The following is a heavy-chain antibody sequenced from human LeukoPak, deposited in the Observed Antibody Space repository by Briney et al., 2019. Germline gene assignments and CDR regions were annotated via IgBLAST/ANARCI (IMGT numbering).Heavy chain of an antibody. J-gene: IGHJ6*02. CDR3: ARGRGTDVSFYYGMDV. CDR2: IYSNGTT. D-gene: IGHD1-1*01. CDR1: RGSISSGNYY. V-gene: IGHV4-61*02. Sequence: SQTLSLTCTVCRGSISSGNYYWNWIRQPAGKGLEWIGRIYSNGTTNYNPSLKSRVTISVDTSKNHFSLKVSSVTAADTAVYYCARGRGTDVSFYYGMDVCGQGTTVTVSS.